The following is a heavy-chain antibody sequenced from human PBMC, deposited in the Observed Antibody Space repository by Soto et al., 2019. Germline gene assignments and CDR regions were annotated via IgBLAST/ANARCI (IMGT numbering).Heavy chain of an antibody. Sequence: QVQLQASGPGLVKPSETLSLTCTVSGGSVSSGSYYWSWIRQPPGKGLEWIGYIYYSGSTNYNPTLKSRVTISVDTSKTQFSLKLSSVTAADTAVYYCAGYVEMATSRRFFDYWGQGTLVTVSS. V-gene: IGHV4-61*01. D-gene: IGHD5-12*01. CDR2: IYYSGST. CDR1: GGSVSSGSYY. CDR3: AGYVEMATSRRFFDY. J-gene: IGHJ4*02.